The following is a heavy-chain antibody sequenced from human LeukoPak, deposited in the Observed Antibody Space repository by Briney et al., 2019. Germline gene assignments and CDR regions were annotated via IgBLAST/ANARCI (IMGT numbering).Heavy chain of an antibody. V-gene: IGHV3-23*01. J-gene: IGHJ4*02. CDR3: ARDHEHGILGATFDY. D-gene: IGHD1-26*01. Sequence: PGGSLRLSCTASGFSFSTFGMNWVRQAPGKGLEWISSFRGDGVSTYYAESVRGRFTISRDKSEKTLYLQMNSLRAEDTAVYYCARDHEHGILGATFDYWGQGTLVTVS. CDR2: FRGDGVST. CDR1: GFSFSTFG.